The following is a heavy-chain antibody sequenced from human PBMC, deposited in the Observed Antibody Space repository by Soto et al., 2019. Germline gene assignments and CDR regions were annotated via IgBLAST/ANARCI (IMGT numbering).Heavy chain of an antibody. D-gene: IGHD3-3*01. V-gene: IGHV1-69*06. CDR1: GGTFSSYA. Sequence: ASVKVSCKASGGTFSSYAISWVRQAPGQGLEWMGGIIPIFGTANYAQKFQGRVTITADKSTSTAYMELSSLRSEDTAVYYCARHSFWSGYYYYYYGMDVWGQGTTVTVSS. CDR3: ARHSFWSGYYYYYYGMDV. J-gene: IGHJ6*02. CDR2: IIPIFGTA.